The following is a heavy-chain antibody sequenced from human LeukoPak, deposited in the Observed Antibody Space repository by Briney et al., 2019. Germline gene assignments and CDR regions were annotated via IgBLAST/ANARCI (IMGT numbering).Heavy chain of an antibody. V-gene: IGHV4-39*07. CDR2: IYSSGST. D-gene: IGHD3-16*01. Sequence: HSETLSLTCTVSGGSISSSSYYWGWIRQPPGKGLEWIGSIYSSGSTNYNPSLKSRVTMSVDTSKNQFSLKLSSVTAADTAVYYCARDLGTWFDPWGQGTLVTVSS. CDR1: GGSISSSSYY. CDR3: ARDLGTWFDP. J-gene: IGHJ5*02.